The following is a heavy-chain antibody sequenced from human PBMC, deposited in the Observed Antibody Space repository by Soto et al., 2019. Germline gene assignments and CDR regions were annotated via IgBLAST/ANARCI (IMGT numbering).Heavy chain of an antibody. Sequence: GASVKVSCKASGYTFTSYYMHWVRQAPGQGLEWMGIINPSGGSTSHAQKFQGRVTMTRDTSTSTVYMELSSLRSEDTAVYYCARDRTYYDFWSGHMDVWGQGTTVTVSS. D-gene: IGHD3-3*01. J-gene: IGHJ6*02. CDR1: GYTFTSYY. CDR3: ARDRTYYDFWSGHMDV. V-gene: IGHV1-46*01. CDR2: INPSGGST.